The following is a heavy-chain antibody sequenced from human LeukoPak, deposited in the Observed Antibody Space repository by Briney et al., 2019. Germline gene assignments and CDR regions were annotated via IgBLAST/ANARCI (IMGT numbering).Heavy chain of an antibody. CDR2: ISSSSSYI. CDR1: GFTFSSYS. CDR3: ARERSRWNEYQLLGPVEFDY. D-gene: IGHD2-2*01. J-gene: IGHJ4*02. V-gene: IGHV3-21*01. Sequence: PGGSLRLSCAASGFTFSSYSMNWVRQAPGKGLEWVSSISSSSSYIYYADSVKGRFTISRDNAKNSLYLQMNSLRAEDTAVYYCARERSRWNEYQLLGPVEFDYWGQGTLVTVSS.